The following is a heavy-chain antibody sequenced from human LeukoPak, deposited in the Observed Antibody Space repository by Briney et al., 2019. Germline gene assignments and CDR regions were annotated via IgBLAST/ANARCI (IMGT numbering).Heavy chain of an antibody. CDR2: IRSSGSII. V-gene: IGHV3-48*01. CDR3: AKANSGSWYEFDY. J-gene: IGHJ4*02. CDR1: GFTFSSYS. D-gene: IGHD6-13*01. Sequence: GGSLRLSCAASGFTFSSYSMNWVRQAPGKGLEWVSYIRSSGSIIYYADSVKGRFTISRDNSKNTLYLQMNSLRAEDTAVYYCAKANSGSWYEFDYWGQGTLVTVSS.